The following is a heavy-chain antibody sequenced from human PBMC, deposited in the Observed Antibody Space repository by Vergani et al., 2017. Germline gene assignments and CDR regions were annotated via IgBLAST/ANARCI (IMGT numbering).Heavy chain of an antibody. V-gene: IGHV1-46*03. J-gene: IGHJ4*02. D-gene: IGHD3-9*01. CDR1: GYPLTAYY. CDR2: ISPDGFST. CDR3: AREPPLTGFFDY. Sequence: QVQLVQSGAEVGNPGASVKLPCKAPGYPLTAYYIHWVGQAPEQGLEWVGVISPDGFSTFYAQKFQGRVTITRDTSTSPVYVEVTSLRSDDTAVYYCAREPPLTGFFDYWGQGTLVTVSS.